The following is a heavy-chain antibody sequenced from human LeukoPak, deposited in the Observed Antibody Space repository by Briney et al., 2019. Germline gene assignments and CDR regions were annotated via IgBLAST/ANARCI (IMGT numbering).Heavy chain of an antibody. CDR3: ARGPIPGGYCSSTSCYREDAFDI. CDR2: IYYSGST. J-gene: IGHJ3*02. D-gene: IGHD2-2*01. Sequence: SETLSLTCTVSGGSISSSSYYWGWIRQPPGKGLEWIGSIYYSGSTYYNPSLKSRVTISVDTSKNQFSLKLSSVTAADTAVYYCARGPIPGGYCSSTSCYREDAFDIWGQGTMVTVSS. V-gene: IGHV4-39*07. CDR1: GGSISSSSYY.